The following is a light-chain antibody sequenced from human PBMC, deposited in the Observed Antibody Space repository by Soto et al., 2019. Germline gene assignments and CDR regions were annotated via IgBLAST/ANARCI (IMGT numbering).Light chain of an antibody. J-gene: IGKJ2*01. V-gene: IGKV3-15*01. CDR1: QSVSST. CDR3: QQYNNWPPYT. Sequence: IVMTQSPATRSVSPGERATLSCRASQSVSSTLAWYQQKPGQDPRLLRYGASTRATGIPARFSGSGSGTEFTLTISSLQSEDFAVYYCQQYNNWPPYTFGQGTKLEIK. CDR2: GAS.